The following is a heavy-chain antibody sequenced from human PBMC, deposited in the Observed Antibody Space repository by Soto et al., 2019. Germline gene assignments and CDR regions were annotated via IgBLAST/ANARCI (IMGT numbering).Heavy chain of an antibody. Sequence: GESLKISCKASGYSFTSYWIGWVRQMPGKGLEWMGIIYPGDSDTRYSPSFQGQVTISADKSISTAYLQWSSLKASDTAMYYCARQQLVDWHYYYYYGMDVWGQGTTVTVSS. CDR1: GYSFTSYW. CDR3: ARQQLVDWHYYYYYGMDV. D-gene: IGHD6-13*01. CDR2: IYPGDSDT. V-gene: IGHV5-51*01. J-gene: IGHJ6*02.